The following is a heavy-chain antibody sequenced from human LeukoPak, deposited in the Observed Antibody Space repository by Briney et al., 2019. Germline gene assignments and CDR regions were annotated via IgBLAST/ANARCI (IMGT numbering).Heavy chain of an antibody. CDR1: GFTFSSYS. CDR2: ISSSSSTI. D-gene: IGHD3-3*01. V-gene: IGHV3-48*01. J-gene: IGHJ5*02. Sequence: PGGSLRLSCAASGFTFSSYSMNWVRQAPGKGLEWVSYISSSSSTIYYADSVKGRFTISRDNAKNSLYLQMNSLRAEDTAVYYCARERPIGDDFWSGYGAFDPWGQGTLVTVSS. CDR3: ARERPIGDDFWSGYGAFDP.